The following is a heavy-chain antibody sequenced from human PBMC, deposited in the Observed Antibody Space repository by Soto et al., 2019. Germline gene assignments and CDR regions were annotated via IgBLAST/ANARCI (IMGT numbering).Heavy chain of an antibody. CDR3: ASSVAAPEDEYFQH. CDR1: GGSISSYY. J-gene: IGHJ1*01. V-gene: IGHV4-59*01. D-gene: IGHD6-19*01. Sequence: SETLSLTCTVSGGSISSYYWSWIRQPPGKGLEWIGYIYYSGSTNYNPSLKSRVTISVDTSKNQFSLKLSSVTAADTAVYYCASSVAAPEDEYFQHWGQGTLVTVSS. CDR2: IYYSGST.